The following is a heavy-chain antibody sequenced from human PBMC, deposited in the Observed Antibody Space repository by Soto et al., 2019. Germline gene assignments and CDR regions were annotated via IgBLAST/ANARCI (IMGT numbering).Heavy chain of an antibody. Sequence: RASVKVSCKASGGTFSSYAISWVRQAPGQGLEWMGGIIPIFGTANYAQKFQGRVTITADESTSTAYMELSSLRSEDTAVYYCARVQGGGSCSTWGQGTLVTVSS. CDR3: ARVQGGGSCST. CDR1: GGTFSSYA. J-gene: IGHJ4*02. D-gene: IGHD2-15*01. V-gene: IGHV1-69*13. CDR2: IIPIFGTA.